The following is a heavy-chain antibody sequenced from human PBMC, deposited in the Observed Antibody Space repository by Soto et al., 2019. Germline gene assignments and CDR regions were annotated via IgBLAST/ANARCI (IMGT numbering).Heavy chain of an antibody. CDR2: IIPILGIA. J-gene: IGHJ4*02. CDR1: GGTFSSYT. D-gene: IGHD2-15*01. Sequence: QVQLVHSGAEVKKPGSSVKVSCKASGGTFSSYTISWVRQAPGQGLEWMGRIIPILGIANYAQKFQGRVTITADKSTSTAYMELSSLRSEDTAVYYCARDGYCSGGSCSRTFDYWGQGTLVTVSS. V-gene: IGHV1-69*04. CDR3: ARDGYCSGGSCSRTFDY.